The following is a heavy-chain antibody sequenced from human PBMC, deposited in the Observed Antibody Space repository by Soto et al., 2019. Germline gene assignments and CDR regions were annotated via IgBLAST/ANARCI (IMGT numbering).Heavy chain of an antibody. CDR3: ARDSRFGGNYMDV. Sequence: QVQLQESGPGLVKPSQTLSLTCTVSGGSISSGGYYWSWIRQHPGKGLEWIGYIYYSGSTYYNPSLRSRVTISVDTSKNQFALKLSSVTAADTDVYYCARDSRFGGNYMDVWGKGTTVTVSS. V-gene: IGHV4-31*03. CDR2: IYYSGST. D-gene: IGHD3-3*01. J-gene: IGHJ6*03. CDR1: GGSISSGGYY.